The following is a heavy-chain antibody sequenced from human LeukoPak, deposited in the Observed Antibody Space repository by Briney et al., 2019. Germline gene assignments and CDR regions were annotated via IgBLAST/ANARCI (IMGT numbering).Heavy chain of an antibody. CDR3: ARVGSFYYYYMDV. Sequence: GGSLRLSCAASGFTFDDYGMSWVRQAPGKGLEWISGVNWNGGSTGYADSVKGRFTISRDNAKNSLYLQMNSLRAEDTAAYYCARVGSFYYYYMDVWGKGTTVTVSS. CDR2: VNWNGGST. D-gene: IGHD2-15*01. J-gene: IGHJ6*03. CDR1: GFTFDDYG. V-gene: IGHV3-20*04.